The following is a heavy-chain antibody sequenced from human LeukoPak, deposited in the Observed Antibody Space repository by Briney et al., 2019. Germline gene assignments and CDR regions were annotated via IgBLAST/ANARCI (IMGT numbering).Heavy chain of an antibody. D-gene: IGHD3-10*01. CDR3: ARSFGSGSYSTFDI. CDR1: GGSISSYY. J-gene: IGHJ3*02. Sequence: PAETLSLTCTVSGGSISSYYWSWIRQPPGKGLEWVGYIYYSGSTNYKPSLKSRVTISVDTSKNQFSLKLSSVTAADTAVYYCARSFGSGSYSTFDIWGQGTMVTVSS. V-gene: IGHV4-59*01. CDR2: IYYSGST.